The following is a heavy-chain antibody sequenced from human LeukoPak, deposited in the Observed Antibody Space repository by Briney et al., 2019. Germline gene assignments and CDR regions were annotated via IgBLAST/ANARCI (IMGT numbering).Heavy chain of an antibody. Sequence: GGSLRLSCAVSGFTFTDYWMNWVRQAPGKGLEWVASIRQDGGEKSYVDSVKGRFTISRDITKSSLYLQINSLRAEDTAVYYCARDGTAAGLYFDLWGQGTLVTVSS. CDR2: IRQDGGEK. J-gene: IGHJ4*01. CDR3: ARDGTAAGLYFDL. D-gene: IGHD6-13*01. V-gene: IGHV3-7*01. CDR1: GFTFTDYW.